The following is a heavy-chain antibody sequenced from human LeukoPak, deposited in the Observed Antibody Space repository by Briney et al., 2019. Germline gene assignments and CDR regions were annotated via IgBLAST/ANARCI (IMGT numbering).Heavy chain of an antibody. Sequence: GGSLRLSCAASGFAFSSYGMHWVRQAPDKGLEWVAVISYDASNTYYADSVKGRFTISRDNSKNTLYLQMNSLRSEDTAVYYCAKPKFPNFGDLLTIDYWGQGTLVTVSS. D-gene: IGHD3-10*01. CDR2: ISYDASNT. V-gene: IGHV3-30*18. CDR1: GFAFSSYG. CDR3: AKPKFPNFGDLLTIDY. J-gene: IGHJ4*02.